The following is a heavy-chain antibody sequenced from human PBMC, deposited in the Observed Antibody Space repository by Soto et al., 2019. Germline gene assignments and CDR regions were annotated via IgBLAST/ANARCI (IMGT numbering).Heavy chain of an antibody. D-gene: IGHD4-17*01. V-gene: IGHV3-64D*08. Sequence: GGSLRLSCSASGFTFSSYAMHWVRQAPGKGLEYVSAISSNGGSTYYADSVKGRFTNSRDNSKNTRYFKMRSLRAEDTAVYYCVKDFFTGFGRFYGDYPFDYWGQGTLVTVSS. CDR1: GFTFSSYA. CDR3: VKDFFTGFGRFYGDYPFDY. J-gene: IGHJ4*02. CDR2: ISSNGGST.